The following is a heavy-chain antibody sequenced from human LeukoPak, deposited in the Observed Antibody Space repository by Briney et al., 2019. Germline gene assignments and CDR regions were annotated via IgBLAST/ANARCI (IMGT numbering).Heavy chain of an antibody. D-gene: IGHD6-13*01. CDR3: ARDQISSSSWYGAFDI. V-gene: IGHV4-4*07. J-gene: IGHJ3*02. CDR1: GGSISSYY. CDR2: IYTSGST. Sequence: SETLSLTCTVSGGSISSYYWSWIRQPAGKGLEWIGRIYTSGSTNYNPSLKGRVTMSVDTSKNQFSLKLSSVTAADTAVYYCARDQISSSSWYGAFDIWGQGTMVTVSS.